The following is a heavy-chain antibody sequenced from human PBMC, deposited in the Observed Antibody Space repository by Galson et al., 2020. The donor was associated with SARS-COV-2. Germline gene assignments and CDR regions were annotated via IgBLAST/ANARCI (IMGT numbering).Heavy chain of an antibody. CDR3: ARVLGGRQFDP. Sequence: SEPLSPTCTLPGGPITSGRYSWTWIRQPAGEGLAWIGRIFSSATTTYNPSLKSRLAMSVDTSKNQFSLNPGSVIAADPAVYYCARVLGGRQFDPWGQGTLVTVSS. CDR2: IFSSATT. D-gene: IGHD3-16*01. V-gene: IGHV4-61*02. J-gene: IGHJ5*02. CDR1: GGPITSGRYS.